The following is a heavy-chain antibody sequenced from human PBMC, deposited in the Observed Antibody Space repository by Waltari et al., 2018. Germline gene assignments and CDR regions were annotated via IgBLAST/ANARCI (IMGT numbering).Heavy chain of an antibody. CDR1: GFTFGDYA. CDR2: IRSKAYGGTT. CDR3: TRDTSTVEPTYYYYYCMDV. D-gene: IGHD4-17*01. V-gene: IGHV3-49*04. Sequence: RLSCTASGFTFGDYAMSWVRQAPGKGLEWVGFIRSKAYGGTTEYAASVKGRFTISRDDSKSIAYLQMNSLKTEDTAVYYCTRDTSTVEPTYYYYYCMDVWGQGTTVTVSS. J-gene: IGHJ6*02.